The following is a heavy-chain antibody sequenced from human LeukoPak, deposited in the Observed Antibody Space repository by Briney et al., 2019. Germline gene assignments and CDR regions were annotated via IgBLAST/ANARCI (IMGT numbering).Heavy chain of an antibody. CDR1: GFTFSSYA. J-gene: IGHJ3*02. Sequence: GGSLRLSCAASGFTFSSYAMSWVRQAPGKGLEWVSAISGSGGSTYYADSVRGRFTISRDNAKNSLYLQMNSLRAEDTAVYYCARDVIAARPYEYAFDIWGQGTMVTVSS. CDR3: ARDVIAARPYEYAFDI. V-gene: IGHV3-23*01. CDR2: ISGSGGST. D-gene: IGHD6-6*01.